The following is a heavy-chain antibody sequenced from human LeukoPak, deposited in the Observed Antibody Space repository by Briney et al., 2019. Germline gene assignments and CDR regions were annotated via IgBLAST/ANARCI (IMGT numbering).Heavy chain of an antibody. Sequence: GGSLRLSCAASGFNFNNYNMNWVRQAPGKGLEWVSYITLSSSTTYYADSVKGRFTISRDNAKKSLYLQMNSLRAEDTAVYYCAKEDIVVVVAANPFDYWGQGTLVTVSS. CDR3: AKEDIVVVVAANPFDY. V-gene: IGHV3-48*01. CDR2: ITLSSSTT. CDR1: GFNFNNYN. D-gene: IGHD2-15*01. J-gene: IGHJ4*02.